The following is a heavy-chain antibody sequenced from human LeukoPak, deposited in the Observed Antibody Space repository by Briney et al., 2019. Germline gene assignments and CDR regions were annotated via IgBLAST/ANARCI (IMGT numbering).Heavy chain of an antibody. D-gene: IGHD6-13*01. CDR3: ARLRDSSSPRYYYYGLDV. Sequence: GGSLRLSCAASGFTFSSYWIHWVRQAPGKGLVWVSRINGDGSSTNYVDSVKGRFTISRDNAKNTLYLQMNSLRAEDTAVYYCARLRDSSSPRYYYYGLDVWGQGTTVTVSS. CDR2: INGDGSST. J-gene: IGHJ6*02. V-gene: IGHV3-74*01. CDR1: GFTFSSYW.